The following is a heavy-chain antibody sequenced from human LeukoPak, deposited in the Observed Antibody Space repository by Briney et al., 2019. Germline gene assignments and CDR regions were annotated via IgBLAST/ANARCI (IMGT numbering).Heavy chain of an antibody. V-gene: IGHV5-51*01. J-gene: IGHJ6*03. CDR3: ARQGGDCWSGYPEGNYYYYYMDV. Sequence: PGESLKISCKGSGYSFTSYWIGWVRQMPGKGLEWMGIIYPGDSDTRYSPSFQGQVTISADKSISTAYLQWSSLKASDTAMYYCARQGGDCWSGYPEGNYYYYYMDVWGKGTTVTVSS. CDR1: GYSFTSYW. D-gene: IGHD3-3*01. CDR2: IYPGDSDT.